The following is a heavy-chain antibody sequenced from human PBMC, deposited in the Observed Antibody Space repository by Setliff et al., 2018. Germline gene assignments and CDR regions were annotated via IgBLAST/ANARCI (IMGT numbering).Heavy chain of an antibody. J-gene: IGHJ4*02. CDR2: IYPGDSDT. Sequence: GESLKISCKDSGYIFTNYWIGWVRQMPGKGLEWMGIIYPGDSDTRYSPSFRGQVTISADKSISTAYLQWSSLKASDTAIYYCARVGIKGGYYFDYWGQGTLVTVSS. D-gene: IGHD7-27*01. CDR1: GYIFTNYW. V-gene: IGHV5-51*01. CDR3: ARVGIKGGYYFDY.